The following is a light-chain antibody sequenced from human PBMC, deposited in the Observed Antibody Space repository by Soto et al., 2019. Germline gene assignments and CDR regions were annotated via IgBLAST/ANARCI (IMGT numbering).Light chain of an antibody. J-gene: IGLJ2*01. CDR1: SSDVGGYNF. CDR2: DVN. V-gene: IGLV2-14*03. CDR3: CSYSGSNTIVV. Sequence: QSALTQPASLSGSPGQSITISCTGTSSDVGGYNFVSWYQQHPGKAPRLMIFDVNNRPSGVSTRFSGSKSGNTASLTISGLQAEDEADYYCCSYSGSNTIVVFGGGTKVTVL.